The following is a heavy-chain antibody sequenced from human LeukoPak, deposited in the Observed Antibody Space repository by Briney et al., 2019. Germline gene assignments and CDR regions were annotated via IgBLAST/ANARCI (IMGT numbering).Heavy chain of an antibody. Sequence: ASVKVSCKASGDTFTSYDINWVRQATGQGLEWMGWVNPYSGKTGYAQKFQGRVTMTRDTSTSTVYMELSSLRSEGTAVYYCARDHYHKIHSVMVTAPDYWGQGTLVIVSS. CDR3: ARDHYHKIHSVMVTAPDY. CDR1: GDTFTSYD. CDR2: VNPYSGKT. V-gene: IGHV1-8*01. D-gene: IGHD2-21*02. J-gene: IGHJ4*02.